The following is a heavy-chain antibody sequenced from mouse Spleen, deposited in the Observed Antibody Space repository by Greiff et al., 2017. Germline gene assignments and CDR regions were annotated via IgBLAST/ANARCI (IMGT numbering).Heavy chain of an antibody. Sequence: QVQLQQSGAELMKPGASVKISCKATGYTFSSYWIEWVKQRPGHGLEWIGEILPGSGSTNYNEKFKGKATFTADTSSNTAYMQLSSLTSEDSAVYYCARWPLTGYYFDYWGQGTTLTVSS. D-gene: IGHD4-1*01. CDR2: ILPGSGST. V-gene: IGHV1-9*01. CDR3: ARWPLTGYYFDY. J-gene: IGHJ2*01. CDR1: GYTFSSYW.